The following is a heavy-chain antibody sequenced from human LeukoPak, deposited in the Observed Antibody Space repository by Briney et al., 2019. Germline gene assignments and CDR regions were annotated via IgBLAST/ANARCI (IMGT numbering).Heavy chain of an antibody. D-gene: IGHD3-3*01. V-gene: IGHV3-21*01. CDR1: GFTFSSYP. CDR2: IRSSSSSM. J-gene: IGHJ4*02. Sequence: PGGSLRLSCAASGFTFSSYPMKWVRQAPGKGLEWVSSIRSSSSSMYYADSVKGRFTISRDNAKNSLYLQMNSLRAEDTAVYYCARELREGVFMDYWGQGTLVTVSS. CDR3: ARELREGVFMDY.